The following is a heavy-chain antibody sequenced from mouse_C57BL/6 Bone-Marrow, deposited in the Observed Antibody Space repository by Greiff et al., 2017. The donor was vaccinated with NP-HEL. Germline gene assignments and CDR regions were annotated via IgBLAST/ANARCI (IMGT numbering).Heavy chain of an antibody. CDR3: ARRGYYGSSYYFDY. J-gene: IGHJ2*01. CDR1: GFTFSDYG. V-gene: IGHV5-15*01. CDR2: ISNLAYSI. Sequence: EVMLVESGGGLVQPGGSLKLSCAASGFTFSDYGMAWVRQAPRKGPEWVAFISNLAYSIYYADTVTGRFTISRGNAKNTLYLEMSSLRSEDTAMYYCARRGYYGSSYYFDYWGQGTTLTVSS. D-gene: IGHD1-1*01.